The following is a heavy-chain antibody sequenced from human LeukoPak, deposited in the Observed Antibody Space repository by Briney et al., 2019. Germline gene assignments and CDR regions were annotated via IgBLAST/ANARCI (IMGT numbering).Heavy chain of an antibody. D-gene: IGHD5-24*01. J-gene: IGHJ4*02. V-gene: IGHV1-2*02. CDR1: GYTFTSYA. CDR2: ITPSGGT. Sequence: ASVKISCKASGYTFTSYAMHWVRQAPGQGLEWMGWITPSGGTNYPQKFQGRVAITRDTSITTAYMDLSRLTSDDTAVYYCARDRYGDGFAHFDYWGQGALVTVSS. CDR3: ARDRYGDGFAHFDY.